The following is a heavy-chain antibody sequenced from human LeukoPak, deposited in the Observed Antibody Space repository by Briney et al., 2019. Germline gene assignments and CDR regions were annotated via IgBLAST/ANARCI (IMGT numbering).Heavy chain of an antibody. CDR3: SRGPSPSDWFVFGGPY. CDR2: INPSGGST. Sequence: ASVKVSCKASGYTFTSYFIDWVRHASGQGLEWMGIINPSGGSTTYAQKFQGRVTMTRDTSTSTVYMELRSLRSEDTAVYYCSRGPSPSDWFVFGGPYWGQGTLVTVSS. V-gene: IGHV1-46*01. D-gene: IGHD3-9*01. J-gene: IGHJ4*02. CDR1: GYTFTSYF.